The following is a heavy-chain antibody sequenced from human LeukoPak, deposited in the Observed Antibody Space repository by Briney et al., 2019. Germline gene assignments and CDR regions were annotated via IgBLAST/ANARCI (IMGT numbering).Heavy chain of an antibody. D-gene: IGHD1-26*01. CDR3: ARGGSYLSAFDI. CDR1: GFTFSDYY. CDR2: IYGGGSV. V-gene: IGHV3-53*01. Sequence: GGSLRLSCAASGFTFSDYYMSWVRQAPGKGLEWVSIIYGGGSVFYADSVKGRFTISRDNSKNTLYLQMNSLRGEDTAVYYCARGGSYLSAFDIWGQGTMVTVSS. J-gene: IGHJ3*02.